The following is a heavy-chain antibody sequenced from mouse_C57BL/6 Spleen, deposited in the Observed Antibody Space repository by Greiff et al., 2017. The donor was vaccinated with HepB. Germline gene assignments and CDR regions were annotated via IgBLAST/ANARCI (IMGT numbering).Heavy chain of an antibody. CDR3: AREGDYAGDY. CDR1: GYTFTSYG. CDR2: IYPRSGNT. D-gene: IGHD1-1*01. Sequence: QVQLQQSGAELARPGASVKLSCKASGYTFTSYGISWVKQSTGQGLEWIGEIYPRSGNTYYTEKFKGKATLTADKSSSTAYMELRSLTSEDSAVYFCAREGDYAGDYWGQGTTLTVSS. J-gene: IGHJ2*01. V-gene: IGHV1-81*01.